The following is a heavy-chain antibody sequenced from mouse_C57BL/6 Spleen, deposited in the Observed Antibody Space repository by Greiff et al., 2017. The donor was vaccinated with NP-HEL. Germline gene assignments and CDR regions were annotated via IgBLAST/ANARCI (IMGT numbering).Heavy chain of an antibody. Sequence: QVQLQQPGAELVRPGTSVKLSCKASGYTFTSYWMHWVKRRPGQGLEWIGVIDPSDSYTNYNQKFKGKATLTVDTSSSTAYMQLSSLTSEDSAVYYCATSYYGSSPFAYWGQGTLVTVSA. J-gene: IGHJ3*01. CDR3: ATSYYGSSPFAY. D-gene: IGHD1-1*01. CDR1: GYTFTSYW. CDR2: IDPSDSYT. V-gene: IGHV1-59*01.